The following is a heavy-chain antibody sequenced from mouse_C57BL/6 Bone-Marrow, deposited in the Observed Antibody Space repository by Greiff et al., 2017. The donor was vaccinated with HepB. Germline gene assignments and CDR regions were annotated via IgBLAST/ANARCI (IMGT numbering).Heavy chain of an antibody. V-gene: IGHV5-4*01. CDR1: GFTFSSYA. J-gene: IGHJ2*01. CDR3: ARDVEDSDY. CDR2: ISDGGSYT. Sequence: EVQRVESGGGLVKPGGSLKLSCAASGFTFSSYAMSWVRQTPEKRLEWVATISDGGSYTYYPDNVKGRFTISRDNAKNNLYLQMSHLKSEDTAMYYCARDVEDSDYWGQGTTLTVSS.